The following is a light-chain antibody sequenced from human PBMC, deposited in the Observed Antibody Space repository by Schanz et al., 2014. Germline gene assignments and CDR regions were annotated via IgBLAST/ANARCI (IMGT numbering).Light chain of an antibody. Sequence: QSALTQPASVSGSPGQSITISCTGTSSDVGGYNYVSWYKQLPGKAPKLMISDVTKRPSGVPDRFSGSKSGNTASLTISGLQPEDEADYHCCSYAGGYTVFGGGTKLTVL. CDR2: DVT. J-gene: IGLJ3*02. CDR3: CSYAGGYTV. CDR1: SSDVGGYNY. V-gene: IGLV2-11*01.